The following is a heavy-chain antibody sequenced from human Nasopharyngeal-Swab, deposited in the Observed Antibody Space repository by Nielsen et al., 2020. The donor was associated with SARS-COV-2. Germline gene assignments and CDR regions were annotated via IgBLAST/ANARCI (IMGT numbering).Heavy chain of an antibody. D-gene: IGHD3-22*01. Sequence: GESLKISCAASGFTFSSYAMSWVSQAPGKGLEWVSVIYSGGSSTYYADSVKGRFTISRDNSKNTLYLQMNSLRAEDTAVYYCANYDSSGYLIDYWGQGTLVTVSS. J-gene: IGHJ4*02. CDR3: ANYDSSGYLIDY. V-gene: IGHV3-23*03. CDR1: GFTFSSYA. CDR2: IYSGGSST.